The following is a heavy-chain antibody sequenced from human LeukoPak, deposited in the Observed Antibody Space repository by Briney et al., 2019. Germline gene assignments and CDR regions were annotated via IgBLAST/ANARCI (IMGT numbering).Heavy chain of an antibody. CDR2: IKQDGSEK. CDR3: ARARYDSSGCLDY. CDR1: GFSFSYFW. V-gene: IGHV3-7*01. J-gene: IGHJ4*02. Sequence: GGSLRLSCAASGFSFSYFWMSWVRQAPGKGLEWVANIKQDGSEKYYVDSVKGRFTISRDNAKNSLYLQMNSLRAEDTAVYYCARARYDSSGCLDYWGQGTLVTVSS. D-gene: IGHD3-22*01.